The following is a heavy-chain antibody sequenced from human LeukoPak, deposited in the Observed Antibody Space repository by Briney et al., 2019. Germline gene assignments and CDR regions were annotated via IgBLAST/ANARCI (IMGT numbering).Heavy chain of an antibody. D-gene: IGHD3-22*01. CDR3: AREGYYDSSGYYFGY. CDR1: GDTFSFIN. CDR2: INPNSGGT. V-gene: IGHV1-2*02. J-gene: IGHJ4*02. Sequence: ASVKVSCKASGDTFSFINYSITWVRQAPGQGLEWMGWINPNSGGTNYAQKFQGRVTMTRDTSISTAYMELSRLRSDDTAVYYCAREGYYDSSGYYFGYWGQGTLVTVSS.